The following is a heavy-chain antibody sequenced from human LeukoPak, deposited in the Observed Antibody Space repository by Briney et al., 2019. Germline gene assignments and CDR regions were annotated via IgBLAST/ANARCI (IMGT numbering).Heavy chain of an antibody. CDR1: GFTFSSYD. Sequence: GGSLRLSCAASGFTFSSYDMSWVRQAPGKGLEWVSAISGSGGSTYYADSVKGRFTISRDNSKNTLYLQMNSLRAEDTAVYYCAKAPNSGYDPAEYYFDYWGQGTLVTVSS. CDR2: ISGSGGST. V-gene: IGHV3-23*01. CDR3: AKAPNSGYDPAEYYFDY. J-gene: IGHJ4*02. D-gene: IGHD5-12*01.